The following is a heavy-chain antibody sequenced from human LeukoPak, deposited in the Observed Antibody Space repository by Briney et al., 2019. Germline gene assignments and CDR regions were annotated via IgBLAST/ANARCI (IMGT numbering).Heavy chain of an antibody. V-gene: IGHV3-23*01. D-gene: IGHD1-1*01. CDR2: VSASGAST. J-gene: IGHJ4*02. Sequence: GGSLRLSCAASGFAFSDDAMSWVRQAPGKGLEWVAAVSASGASTYYADSVEGRFSISRENSKRTLYLQMNSLRAEDTAIYYCAKAGSRQLEDYWGQGTLVTISS. CDR1: GFAFSDDA. CDR3: AKAGSRQLEDY.